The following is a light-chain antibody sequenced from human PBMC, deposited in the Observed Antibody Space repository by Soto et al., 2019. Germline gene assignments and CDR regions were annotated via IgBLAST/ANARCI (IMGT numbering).Light chain of an antibody. CDR1: QSVTTRY. CDR2: GAS. V-gene: IGKV3D-20*02. Sequence: PGEEATLSCRASQSVTTRYLAWYQQKPGQAPRLLMYGASNRATGIPDRFSGSGSGTYFTLKISRVEAEDVGVYYCMQGTHWPRTFGQGTKVDIK. CDR3: MQGTHWPRT. J-gene: IGKJ1*01.